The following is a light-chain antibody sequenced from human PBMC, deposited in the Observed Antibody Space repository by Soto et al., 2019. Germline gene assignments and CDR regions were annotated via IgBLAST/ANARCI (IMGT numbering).Light chain of an antibody. J-gene: IGKJ1*01. CDR2: GAF. CDR3: QEYSKWPSRT. V-gene: IGKV3-15*01. CDR1: QSVRSN. Sequence: EIVMTQSPVTLSVSPGERATLSCRASQSVRSNLAWYQQKPGQAPSLLIYGAFTRATGIPTRFSGSGSGTEFTLTISSLQSEDFAVYYCQEYSKWPSRTFGPGTKVDIK.